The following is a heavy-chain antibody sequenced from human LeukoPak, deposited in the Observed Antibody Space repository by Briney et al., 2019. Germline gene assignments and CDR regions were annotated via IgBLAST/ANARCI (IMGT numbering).Heavy chain of an antibody. CDR3: ARANNDYYYYYMDV. D-gene: IGHD1/OR15-1a*01. V-gene: IGHV1-8*01. Sequence: ASVKVSCKASGYTFTSYDINWMRQATGQGLEWMGWMNPNSGNTGYAQKFQGRVTMTRNTSISTAYMELSSLRSEDTAVYYCARANNDYYYYYMDVWGKGTTVTVSS. J-gene: IGHJ6*03. CDR1: GYTFTSYD. CDR2: MNPNSGNT.